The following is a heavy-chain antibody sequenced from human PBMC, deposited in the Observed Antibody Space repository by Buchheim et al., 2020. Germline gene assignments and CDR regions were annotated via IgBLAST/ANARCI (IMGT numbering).Heavy chain of an antibody. D-gene: IGHD1-26*01. J-gene: IGHJ6*02. CDR3: ARDSGSYLRYYYYYYGMDV. CDR2: MNPNSGNT. Sequence: QVQLVQSGAEVKKPGASVKVSCKASGYTFTSYDINWVRQATGQGLERMGWMNPNSGNTGYAQKFQGRVTMTRNTSISTAYMELSSLRSEDTAVYYCARDSGSYLRYYYYYYGMDVWGQGTT. V-gene: IGHV1-8*01. CDR1: GYTFTSYD.